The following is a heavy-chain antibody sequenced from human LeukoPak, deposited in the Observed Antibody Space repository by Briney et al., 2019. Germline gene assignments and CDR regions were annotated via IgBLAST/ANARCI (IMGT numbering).Heavy chain of an antibody. J-gene: IGHJ6*03. CDR1: GGSFSGYY. D-gene: IGHD6-13*01. CDR3: ARGRLLPAAKYYYYYYYMDV. V-gene: IGHV4-34*01. CDR2: INHSGST. Sequence: SETLSLTCAVYGGSFSGYYWSWIRQPPGKGLEWIGEINHSGSTNYNPSLKSRVTISVDTSKNQFSLKLSSVTAADTAVYYCARGRLLPAAKYYYYYYYMDVWGKGTTVTVSS.